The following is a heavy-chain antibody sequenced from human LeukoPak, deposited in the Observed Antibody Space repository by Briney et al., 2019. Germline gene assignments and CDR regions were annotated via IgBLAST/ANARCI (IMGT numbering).Heavy chain of an antibody. CDR3: ARDPRIAAAGTYFDY. V-gene: IGHV3-30*02. D-gene: IGHD6-13*01. CDR1: GFTFSSYG. CDR2: IRYDGSNK. J-gene: IGHJ4*02. Sequence: GGSLRLSCAASGFTFSSYGVHWVRQAPGKGLEWVAFIRYDGSNKYYADSVKGRFTISRDNSKNTLYLQMNSLRAEDTAVYYCARDPRIAAAGTYFDYWGQGTLVTVSS.